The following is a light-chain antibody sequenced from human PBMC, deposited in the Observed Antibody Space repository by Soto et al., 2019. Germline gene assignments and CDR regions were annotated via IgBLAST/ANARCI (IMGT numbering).Light chain of an antibody. CDR3: ISYAGSNRV. J-gene: IGLJ1*01. Sequence: QSAVTQPPSASGSPGQSVTISCTGTSSDLGAYNYVSWYQQHPGKAPKLMIYEVNKRPSGVPDRFSGSKSGNTASLTVSGLQAEDEADYYCISYAGSNRVFGTGTKVTVL. CDR2: EVN. V-gene: IGLV2-8*01. CDR1: SSDLGAYNY.